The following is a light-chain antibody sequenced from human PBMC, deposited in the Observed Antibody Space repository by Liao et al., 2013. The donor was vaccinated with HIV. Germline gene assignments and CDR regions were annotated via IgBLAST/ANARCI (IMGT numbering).Light chain of an antibody. J-gene: IGLJ2*01. CDR1: NLGEKY. CDR3: QAWDSSTVV. CDR2: QDN. V-gene: IGLV3-1*01. Sequence: SYELTQPPSLSVSPGQTATITCSGQNLGEKYVCWYQQKSGQSPVLVIYQDNRRPSGIPERFSGSNSGNTATLTITGTQPMDEADYYCQAWDSSTVVFGGGTKLTVL.